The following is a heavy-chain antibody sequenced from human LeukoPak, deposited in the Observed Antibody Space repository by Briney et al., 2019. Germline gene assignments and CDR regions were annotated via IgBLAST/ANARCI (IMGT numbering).Heavy chain of an antibody. J-gene: IGHJ4*02. CDR1: GFAFSSYN. D-gene: IGHD3-22*01. V-gene: IGHV3-48*01. CDR2: IGSSGSPT. CDR3: ARGYYDNSGYLYFDY. Sequence: GGSLRLSCAASGFAFSSYNMNWVRQAPGKGLEWISYIGSSGSPTHYADSVKGRFTISRDNAKNSLYLQMNSLRAEDTAVYYCARGYYDNSGYLYFDYWGQGTLITVSS.